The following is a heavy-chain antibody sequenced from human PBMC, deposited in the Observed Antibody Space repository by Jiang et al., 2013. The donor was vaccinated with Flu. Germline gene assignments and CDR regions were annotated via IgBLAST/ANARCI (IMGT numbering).Heavy chain of an antibody. CDR2: ISGSGGST. CDR3: AKAIAARPNVPYYFDY. J-gene: IGHJ4*02. V-gene: IGHV3-23*01. D-gene: IGHD6-6*01. Sequence: WVSAISGSGGSTYYADSVKGRFTISRDNSKNTLYLQMNSLRAEDTAVYYCAKAIAARPNVPYYFDYWGQGTLVTVSS.